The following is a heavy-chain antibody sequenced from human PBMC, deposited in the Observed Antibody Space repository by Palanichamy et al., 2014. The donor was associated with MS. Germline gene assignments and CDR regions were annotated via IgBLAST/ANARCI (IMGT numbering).Heavy chain of an antibody. V-gene: IGHV4-39*01. J-gene: IGHJ4*02. CDR1: GGSISSTSYY. D-gene: IGHD6-19*01. CDR2: VYYTGST. Sequence: QLQLQESGPGLVKPSETLSLTCTVSGGSISSTSYYWGWIRQPPGKGLEWIGTVYYTGSTEYNPSLKSRVTISVDRSRNQFSLKLSSVTAADTAVYYCAIKSRIAMAGVGDSYWGQGTLVTVSS. CDR3: AIKSRIAMAGVGDSY.